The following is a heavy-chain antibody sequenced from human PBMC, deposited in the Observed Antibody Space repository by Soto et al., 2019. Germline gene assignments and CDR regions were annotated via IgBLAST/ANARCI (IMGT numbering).Heavy chain of an antibody. J-gene: IGHJ6*02. V-gene: IGHV3-7*05. Sequence: DVQLVESGGDLVQPGWSLRLSCVVSGFTFSGYWMSWVRQAPGKGLEWVANINEDGSGKEYVDSVKGRFTISRDNAKNSLYLQMNTLRVEDTAVYYCARDPYNYGGYGYGMDVWGQGTTVTVSS. D-gene: IGHD3-16*01. CDR1: GFTFSGYW. CDR2: INEDGSGK. CDR3: ARDPYNYGGYGYGMDV.